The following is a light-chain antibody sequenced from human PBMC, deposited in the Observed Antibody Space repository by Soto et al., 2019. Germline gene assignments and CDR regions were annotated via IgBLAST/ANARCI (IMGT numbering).Light chain of an antibody. V-gene: IGKV3-11*01. Sequence: EIVLTQSPATLSLSPGERATLSCRASQSVSNFLAWYQPKPGQAPRLLISDASNRATGIPGRFSGSGSGTDFSLTISSLEPEGFAVYYCQQRSNWPWTCGQGNKVEIK. J-gene: IGKJ1*01. CDR1: QSVSNF. CDR3: QQRSNWPWT. CDR2: DAS.